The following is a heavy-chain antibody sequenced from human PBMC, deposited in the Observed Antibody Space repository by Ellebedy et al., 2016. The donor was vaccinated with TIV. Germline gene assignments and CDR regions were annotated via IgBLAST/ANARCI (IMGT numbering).Heavy chain of an antibody. Sequence: SETLSLXXAVYGGSFSGYYWSWIRQPPGKGLEWIGEINHSGSTNYNPSPKSRVTISVDTSKNQFSLKLSSVTAADTAVYYCARESFSWLVRPYYYYGMDVWGQGTTVTVSS. CDR3: ARESFSWLVRPYYYYGMDV. CDR1: GGSFSGYY. CDR2: INHSGST. D-gene: IGHD6-19*01. J-gene: IGHJ6*02. V-gene: IGHV4-34*01.